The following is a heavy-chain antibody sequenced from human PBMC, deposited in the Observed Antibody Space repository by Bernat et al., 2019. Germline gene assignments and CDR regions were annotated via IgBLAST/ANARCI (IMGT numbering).Heavy chain of an antibody. V-gene: IGHV4-39*01. CDR2: IYYSGST. Sequence: QLQLQESGPGLVKPSETLSLTCTVPGGPISSSSYYWGWILQPPGKGLEWIGSIYYSGSTYYNPSLKSRVTISVDTSKNQFSLKLSSVTAADTAVYYCAAYDFWSGYYENDYWGQGTLVTVSS. CDR3: AAYDFWSGYYENDY. D-gene: IGHD3-3*01. J-gene: IGHJ4*02. CDR1: GGPISSSSYY.